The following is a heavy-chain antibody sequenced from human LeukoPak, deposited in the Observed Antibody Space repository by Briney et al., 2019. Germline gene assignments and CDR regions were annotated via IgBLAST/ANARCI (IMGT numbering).Heavy chain of an antibody. J-gene: IGHJ4*02. CDR1: GFTFSSYS. Sequence: GGSLRLSCAASGFTFSSYSMNWVRQAPGKGLEWVSSINSSSSYIYYADSVKGRFTISRDNAKNSLYLQMNSLRAEDTAVYYCAREGYSYGYLSRVWYYWGQGTLVTVSS. CDR2: INSSSSYI. D-gene: IGHD5-18*01. V-gene: IGHV3-21*01. CDR3: AREGYSYGYLSRVWYY.